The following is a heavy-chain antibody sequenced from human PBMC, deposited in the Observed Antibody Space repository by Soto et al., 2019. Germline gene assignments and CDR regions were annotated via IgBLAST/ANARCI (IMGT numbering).Heavy chain of an antibody. J-gene: IGHJ4*02. CDR1: GFTFSSYA. CDR3: ARDETSPDGSYYSGTGKY. CDR2: ISYDGSNK. V-gene: IGHV3-30-3*01. D-gene: IGHD1-26*01. Sequence: QVQLVESGGGVVQPGRSLRLSCAASGFTFSSYAMHWVSQAPGKGLDWVAVISYDGSNKYYADSVKGRFTIYRDNSKTTLYLQMNSLRAADTAGYYCARDETSPDGSYYSGTGKYWGQGTLVTVSS.